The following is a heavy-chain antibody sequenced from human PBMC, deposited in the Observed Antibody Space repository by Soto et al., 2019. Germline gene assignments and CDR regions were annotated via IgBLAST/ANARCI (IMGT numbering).Heavy chain of an antibody. CDR2: ISAYNGNT. Sequence: QVQLVQSGAEVKKPGASVKVSCKASGYTFTSYGISWVRQAPGQGLEWMGWISAYNGNTNYAQKLQGRVTMTTDTSTSTAYMELRSLRYDDTAVYFCARDLYDYVWGSSVSDYWGQGTLVTVSS. J-gene: IGHJ4*02. CDR3: ARDLYDYVWGSSVSDY. CDR1: GYTFTSYG. D-gene: IGHD3-16*01. V-gene: IGHV1-18*04.